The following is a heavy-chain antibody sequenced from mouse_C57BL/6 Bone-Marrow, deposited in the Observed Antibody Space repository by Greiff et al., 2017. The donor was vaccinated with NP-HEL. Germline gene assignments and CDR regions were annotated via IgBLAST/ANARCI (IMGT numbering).Heavy chain of an antibody. V-gene: IGHV2-9-1*01. J-gene: IGHJ3*01. D-gene: IGHD2-2*01. CDR3: ARNWGATMVTTEFAY. Sequence: VQLVESGPGLVAPSQSLSITCTVSGFSLTSYAISWVRQPPGKGLEWLGVIWTGGGTNYNSALKSRLSISKDNSKSQVFLKMNSLQTDDTARYYCARNWGATMVTTEFAYWGQGTLVTVSA. CDR1: GFSLTSYA. CDR2: IWTGGGT.